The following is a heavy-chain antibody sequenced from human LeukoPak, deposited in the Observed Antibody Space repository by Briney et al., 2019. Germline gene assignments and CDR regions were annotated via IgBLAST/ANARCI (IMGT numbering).Heavy chain of an antibody. CDR3: ARGIWSATRVDYYLDN. CDR1: GYTFSGYA. V-gene: IGHV1-3*01. Sequence: ASVKVSCKASGYTFSGYAVHWVRQAPGQRFEWMGWINAGNGHTKYSQNFQGRVTITRDSSANIVYMELSSLTSEDTAVYYCARGIWSATRVDYYLDNWGQGTLDTVSS. D-gene: IGHD5-24*01. CDR2: INAGNGHT. J-gene: IGHJ4*02.